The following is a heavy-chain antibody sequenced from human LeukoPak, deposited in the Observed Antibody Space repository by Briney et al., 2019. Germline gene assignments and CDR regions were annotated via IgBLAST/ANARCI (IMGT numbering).Heavy chain of an antibody. CDR2: ISSSSSTI. J-gene: IGHJ4*02. Sequence: PGGSLRLSCAASGFTFSSYSMNWVRQAQGKGLEWVSYISSSSSTIYYADSVKGRFTISRDNAKNSLYLQMNSLRAEDTAVYYCARGVTYFDYWGQGTLVTVSS. V-gene: IGHV3-48*01. CDR1: GFTFSSYS. D-gene: IGHD2-21*02. CDR3: ARGVTYFDY.